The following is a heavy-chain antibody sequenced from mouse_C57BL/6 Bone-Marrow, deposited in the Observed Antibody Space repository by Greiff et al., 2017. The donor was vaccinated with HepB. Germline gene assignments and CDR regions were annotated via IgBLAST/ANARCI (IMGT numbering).Heavy chain of an antibody. V-gene: IGHV1-26*01. CDR2: INPNNGGT. D-gene: IGHD1-1*01. CDR3: ARIPHYYGSSYRYFDV. Sequence: EVQLQQSGPELVKPGASVKISCKASGYTFTDYYMNWVKQSHGKSLEWIGDINPNNGGTSYNQKFKGKATLTVDKSSSTAYMELRSLTSEDSAVYYCARIPHYYGSSYRYFDVWGTGTTVTVSS. J-gene: IGHJ1*03. CDR1: GYTFTDYY.